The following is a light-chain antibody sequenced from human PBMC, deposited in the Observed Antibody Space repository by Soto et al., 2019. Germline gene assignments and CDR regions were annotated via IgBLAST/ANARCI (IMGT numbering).Light chain of an antibody. CDR1: QGISSW. V-gene: IGKV1-12*01. J-gene: IGKJ4*01. Sequence: TQMTPSPSYVSPSXGDRITIAXXASQGISSWLAWYQQKPGKAPKLLIYAASSLQSGVPSRFSGSGSGTDFTLTISSLQPEDFATYYCQQANSFSLTFGGGTKVDIK. CDR3: QQANSFSLT. CDR2: AAS.